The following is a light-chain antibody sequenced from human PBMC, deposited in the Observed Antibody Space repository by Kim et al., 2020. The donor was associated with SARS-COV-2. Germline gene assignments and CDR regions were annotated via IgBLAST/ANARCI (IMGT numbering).Light chain of an antibody. CDR1: QSINRF. J-gene: IGKJ2*01. V-gene: IGKV1-39*01. CDR3: QQTYSAPYT. CDR2: AAA. Sequence: DIQMTQSPSSLSASVGDRVSITCRASQSINRFLNWYQQEAGKAPKLLIYAAASLQSGVPSRFSGSGSETDFTLTISSLQTEDFATYYWQQTYSAPYTFGQGTKLEI.